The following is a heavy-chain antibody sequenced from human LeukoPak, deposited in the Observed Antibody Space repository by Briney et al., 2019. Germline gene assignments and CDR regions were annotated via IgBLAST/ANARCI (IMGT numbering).Heavy chain of an antibody. CDR1: GFTFSSYA. D-gene: IGHD1-26*01. Sequence: PGRSLRLSCAASGFTFSSYAMHWVRQAPGKGLEWVAVISYDGSNKYYADSVKGRFTISRDNSKNTLYLQMNSLRAEDTAVYYCGRGRVGATDYLDFWGQGTLVTVSS. CDR2: ISYDGSNK. CDR3: GRGRVGATDYLDF. J-gene: IGHJ4*02. V-gene: IGHV3-30-3*01.